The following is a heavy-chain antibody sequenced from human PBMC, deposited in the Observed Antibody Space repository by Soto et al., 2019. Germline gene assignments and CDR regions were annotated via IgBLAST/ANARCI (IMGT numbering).Heavy chain of an antibody. V-gene: IGHV3-21*01. CDR2: ISSSSSYI. Sequence: GGSLRLFCAASGFTFSSYSMNWVRQAPGKGLEWVSSISSSSSYIYYADSVKGRFTISRDNAKNSLYLQMNSLRAEDAAVYYCATAGDYSSSSLDYWCHGTLVTVSS. CDR1: GFTFSSYS. CDR3: ATAGDYSSSSLDY. D-gene: IGHD6-6*01. J-gene: IGHJ4*01.